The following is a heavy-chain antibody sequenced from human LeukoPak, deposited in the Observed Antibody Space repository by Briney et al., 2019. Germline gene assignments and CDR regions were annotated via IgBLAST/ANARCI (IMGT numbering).Heavy chain of an antibody. CDR3: ARDRYSGSYSDY. CDR2: IYYSGST. V-gene: IGHV4-31*03. Sequence: SETLSLTCTVSGGSISSGGYYWSWIRQHPGKSLEWIGYIYYSGSTYYNPSLKSRVTISVDTSKNQFSLKLSSVTAADTAVYYCARDRYSGSYSDYWGQGILVTVSS. D-gene: IGHD1-26*01. J-gene: IGHJ4*02. CDR1: GGSISSGGYY.